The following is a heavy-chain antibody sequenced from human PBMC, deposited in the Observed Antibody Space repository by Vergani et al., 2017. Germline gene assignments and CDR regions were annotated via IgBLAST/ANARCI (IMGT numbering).Heavy chain of an antibody. CDR1: GYSFTSYW. J-gene: IGHJ6*02. CDR2: IYPDDSDT. V-gene: IGHV5-51*01. Sequence: EVQLVQSGAEVKKPGESLKISCKGSGYSFTSYWIGWVRQMPEKGLEWMGIIYPDDSDTRYSPSFQGQVTISADKSISTAYLQWSSLKASDTAIYYCARQFSWSGSSHYGMDVGGQGTTVTVSS. D-gene: IGHD1-26*01. CDR3: ARQFSWSGSSHYGMDV.